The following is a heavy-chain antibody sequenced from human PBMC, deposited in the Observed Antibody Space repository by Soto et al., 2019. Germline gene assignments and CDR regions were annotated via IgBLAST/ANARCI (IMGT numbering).Heavy chain of an antibody. CDR2: ISYDGSNK. CDR3: AKDEYYDFWSGYPYYMDV. J-gene: IGHJ6*03. D-gene: IGHD3-3*01. CDR1: GFTFSSYG. Sequence: GGSLRLSCAASGFTFSSYGMHWVRQAPGKGLEWVAVISYDGSNKYYADSVKGRFTISRDNSKNTLYLQMNSLRAEDTAVYYCAKDEYYDFWSGYPYYMDVWGKGTTVTVSS. V-gene: IGHV3-30*18.